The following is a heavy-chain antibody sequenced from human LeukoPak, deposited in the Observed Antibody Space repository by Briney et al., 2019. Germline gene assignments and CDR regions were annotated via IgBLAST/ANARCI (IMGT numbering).Heavy chain of an antibody. CDR3: ARGLGIDYYDSSGAFDI. CDR1: GGSISSGDYY. V-gene: IGHV4-30-4*01. D-gene: IGHD3-22*01. CDR2: IYYSGST. Sequence: PSQTLSLTCTVSGGSISSGDYYWSWIRRPPGKGLEWIGYIYYSGSTYYNPSLKSRVTISVDTSKNQFSLKLSSVTAADTAVYYCARGLGIDYYDSSGAFDIWGQGTMVTVSS. J-gene: IGHJ3*02.